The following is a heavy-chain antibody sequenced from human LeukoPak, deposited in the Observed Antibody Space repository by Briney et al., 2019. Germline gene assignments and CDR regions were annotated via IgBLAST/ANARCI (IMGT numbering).Heavy chain of an antibody. CDR1: GGSISSYY. D-gene: IGHD6-19*01. J-gene: IGHJ4*02. V-gene: IGHV4-59*12. CDR3: AREKGSGKQWLVD. CDR2: IYYSGST. Sequence: SETLSLTCTVSGGSISSYYWSWIRQPPGKGLEWIGYIYYSGSTNYNPSLKSRVTISVDTSKNQFSLKLSSVTAADTAVYYCAREKGSGKQWLVDWGQRTLVTLSS.